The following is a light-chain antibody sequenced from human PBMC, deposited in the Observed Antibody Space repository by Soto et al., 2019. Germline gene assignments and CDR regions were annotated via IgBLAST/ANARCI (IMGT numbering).Light chain of an antibody. CDR3: SSYTSSSTLV. J-gene: IGLJ1*01. CDR1: SSDVGGYNY. V-gene: IGLV2-14*01. Sequence: QSVLTQPASVSGSPGQSITISCTGTSSDVGGYNYVSWYQHHPGKAPKLMISEVSNRPSGVSNRFSGSKSGNTASLTISGLQAEDEADYYCSSYTSSSTLVFGTGTKVTVL. CDR2: EVS.